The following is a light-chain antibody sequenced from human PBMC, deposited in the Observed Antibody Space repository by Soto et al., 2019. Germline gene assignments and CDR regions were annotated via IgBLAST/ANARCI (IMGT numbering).Light chain of an antibody. CDR3: QQSYNTPRT. CDR2: AVS. V-gene: IGKV1-39*01. J-gene: IGKJ1*01. Sequence: DIQMTQSPSSLSAPVGDRVTITCRASQNIRNYLNWYQQKPGEAPKLLISAVSSLETGVPSRFSGSGSGTDFTLTITSLQPEDFATYYCQQSYNTPRTFGQGTKVDIK. CDR1: QNIRNY.